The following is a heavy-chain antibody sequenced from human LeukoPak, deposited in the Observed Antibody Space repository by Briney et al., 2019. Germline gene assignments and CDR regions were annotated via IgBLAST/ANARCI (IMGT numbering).Heavy chain of an antibody. CDR1: GGSISSNY. CDR3: ARDAFYFDSSGYSDAGFDI. CDR2: IYTSGST. J-gene: IGHJ3*02. V-gene: IGHV4-4*07. Sequence: SGTLSLTCTVSGGSISSNYWSWIRQPAGKGLEWIGRIYTSGSTNYNPSLKSRVTMSVDTSKNQFSLKLSSVTAADTAVYYCARDAFYFDSSGYSDAGFDIWGHGTMVTVSS. D-gene: IGHD3-22*01.